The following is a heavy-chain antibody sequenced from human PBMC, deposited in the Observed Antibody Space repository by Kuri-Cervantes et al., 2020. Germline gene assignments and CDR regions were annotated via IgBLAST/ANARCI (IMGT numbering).Heavy chain of an antibody. V-gene: IGHV3-11*01. CDR3: ARDKGIYDPSGVRGYYFDY. D-gene: IGHD3-22*01. CDR2: ISNSGTTI. Sequence: GGSLRLSCAASGFTFSDYYMSWIRQAPGKGLEWISYISNSGTTIYYAADSVKGRFTLSRDNAENSLYLQMNSLRAEDTAVYYCARDKGIYDPSGVRGYYFDYWGQGTLVTVSS. CDR1: GFTFSDYY. J-gene: IGHJ4*02.